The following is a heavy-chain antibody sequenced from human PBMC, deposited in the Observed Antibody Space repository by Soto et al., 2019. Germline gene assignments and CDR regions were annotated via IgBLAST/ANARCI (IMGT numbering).Heavy chain of an antibody. CDR2: IYYSGST. Sequence: PSETLSLTCTVSGGSIRSYYWSWIRQPPGKGLEWIGYIYYSGSTYYNPSLKSRVTISVDTSKNQFSLKLSSVTAADTAVYYCARDMASYGSLLGMDVWGQGTTVTVSS. J-gene: IGHJ6*02. V-gene: IGHV4-59*12. CDR3: ARDMASYGSLLGMDV. CDR1: GGSIRSYY. D-gene: IGHD5-18*01.